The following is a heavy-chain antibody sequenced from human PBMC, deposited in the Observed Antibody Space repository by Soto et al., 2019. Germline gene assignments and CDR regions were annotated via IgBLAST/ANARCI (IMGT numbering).Heavy chain of an antibody. CDR1: GGSISSRTFW. J-gene: IGHJ4*02. D-gene: IGHD3-10*01. Sequence: QLQLQESGPGLVKPSETLSLTCSVSGGSISSRTFWWAGIRQPPGKGLEWFGDMYYSGSSYSSPSLKSRVTLSVDTSTKPVSLKLNTVTAADTAVYSGARHPSDDDNDGGSGIFDSWGQGTLVTVSS. CDR3: ARHPSDDDNDGGSGIFDS. CDR2: MYYSGSS. V-gene: IGHV4-39*01.